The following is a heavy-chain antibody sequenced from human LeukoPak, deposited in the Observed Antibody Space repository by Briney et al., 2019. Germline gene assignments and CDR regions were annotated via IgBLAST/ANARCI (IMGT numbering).Heavy chain of an antibody. V-gene: IGHV3-74*01. Sequence: SGGSLRLSCAASGFTFSSYWMHWVRQAPGKGLVWVSRINSDGSSTSYADSVKGRFTISRDNAKNTLYLQMNSLRAEDTAVYYCARSKYYYDSSGYFTYYSDYWGQGTLVTVSS. D-gene: IGHD3-22*01. J-gene: IGHJ4*02. CDR2: INSDGSST. CDR3: ARSKYYYDSSGYFTYYSDY. CDR1: GFTFSSYW.